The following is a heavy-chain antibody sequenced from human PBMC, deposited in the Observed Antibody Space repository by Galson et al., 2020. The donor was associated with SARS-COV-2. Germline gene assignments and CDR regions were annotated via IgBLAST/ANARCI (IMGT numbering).Heavy chain of an antibody. Sequence: LVKVSCKASGGTFSSYAISWVRQAPGQGLKWMGGIIPIFGTANYAQKFQGRVTITADESTSTAYMELSSLRSEDTAVYYCARDGSSSWSQYYFDYWGQGTLVTVSS. CDR2: IIPIFGTA. V-gene: IGHV1-69*13. J-gene: IGHJ4*02. D-gene: IGHD6-13*01. CDR3: ARDGSSSWSQYYFDY. CDR1: GGTFSSYA.